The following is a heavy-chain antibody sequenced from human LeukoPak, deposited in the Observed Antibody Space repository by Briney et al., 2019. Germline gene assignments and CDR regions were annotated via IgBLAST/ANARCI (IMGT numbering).Heavy chain of an antibody. D-gene: IGHD5-18*01. J-gene: IGHJ6*03. CDR1: GGTFSSYA. Sequence: SVKVSCRASGGTFSSYAISWVRQAPGQGLEWRGGIIPIFGTANYAQKFQGRVTITADESTSTAYMELSSLRSEDTAVYYCARDVYSYGPRGYYYYYMDVWGKGTTVTVSS. CDR3: ARDVYSYGPRGYYYYYMDV. CDR2: IIPIFGTA. V-gene: IGHV1-69*01.